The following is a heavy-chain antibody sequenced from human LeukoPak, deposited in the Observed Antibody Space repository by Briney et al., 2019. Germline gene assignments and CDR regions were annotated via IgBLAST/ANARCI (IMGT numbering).Heavy chain of an antibody. CDR2: ISGSGGST. CDR1: GFTFSSYG. J-gene: IGHJ4*02. D-gene: IGHD6-19*01. V-gene: IGHV3-23*01. Sequence: GGSLRLSCAASGFTFSSYGMSWVRQAPGKGLEWVSAISGSGGSTYYADSVKGRFTISRDNSKNTLYLQMNSLRAEDTAVYYCARGGQWLPTDYFDYWGQGTLVTVSS. CDR3: ARGGQWLPTDYFDY.